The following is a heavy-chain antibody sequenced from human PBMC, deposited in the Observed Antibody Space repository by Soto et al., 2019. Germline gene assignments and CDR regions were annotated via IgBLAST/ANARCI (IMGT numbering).Heavy chain of an antibody. J-gene: IGHJ4*02. Sequence: GGSLRLSCVGSGFIFDSFAMNWVRQAPGKGLEWVAYINKGGDIYYAHSVKGRFTISRDNAKNSSFLQMSSLTDEDTAIYYCAKSGDSAGWGIDFWGQGTLVTVSS. CDR3: AKSGDSAGWGIDF. D-gene: IGHD6-19*01. CDR2: INKGGDI. CDR1: GFIFDSFA. V-gene: IGHV3-7*03.